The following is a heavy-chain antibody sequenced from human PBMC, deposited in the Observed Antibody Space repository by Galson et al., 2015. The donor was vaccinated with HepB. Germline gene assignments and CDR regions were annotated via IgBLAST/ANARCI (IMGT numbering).Heavy chain of an antibody. CDR2: IYPGDSDT. CDR3: ARSPYYDFWSGYYSYPYYFDY. CDR1: GYSFTSYW. Sequence: QSGAEVKKPGESLRISCKGSGYSFTSYWISWVRQMPGKGLEWMGIIYPGDSDTRYSPSFQGQVTISADKSISTAYLQWSSLKASDTAMYYCARSPYYDFWSGYYSYPYYFDYWGQGTLVTVSS. J-gene: IGHJ4*02. V-gene: IGHV5-51*01. D-gene: IGHD3-3*01.